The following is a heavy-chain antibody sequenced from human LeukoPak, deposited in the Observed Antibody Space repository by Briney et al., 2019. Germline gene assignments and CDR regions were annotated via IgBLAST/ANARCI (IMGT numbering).Heavy chain of an antibody. CDR1: GGSISSHY. D-gene: IGHD3-22*01. V-gene: IGHV4-59*11. Sequence: SETLSLTCTVSGGSISSHYWSWIRQPPGKGLEWIGYIYYSGSTNYNPSLKSRVTISVDTSKNQFSLKLSSVTAADTAVYYCVRARYYYDSSGYRLYYYYYMDVWGKGTTVTVSS. J-gene: IGHJ6*03. CDR2: IYYSGST. CDR3: VRARYYYDSSGYRLYYYYYMDV.